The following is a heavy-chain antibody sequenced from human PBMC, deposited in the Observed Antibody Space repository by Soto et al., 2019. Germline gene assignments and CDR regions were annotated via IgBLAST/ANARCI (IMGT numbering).Heavy chain of an antibody. Sequence: SETLSLTCTVSGGSISSGGYYWSWIRQHPGKGLEWIGYIYYSGSTYYNPSLKSRVTISVDTSKNQFSLKLSSVTAADTAVYYCARVLGYSGSPRVIDYWGQGTLVTVS. V-gene: IGHV4-31*03. CDR1: GGSISSGGYY. J-gene: IGHJ4*02. CDR2: IYYSGST. D-gene: IGHD1-26*01. CDR3: ARVLGYSGSPRVIDY.